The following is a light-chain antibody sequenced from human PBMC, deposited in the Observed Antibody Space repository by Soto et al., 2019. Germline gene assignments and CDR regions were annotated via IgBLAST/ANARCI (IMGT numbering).Light chain of an antibody. V-gene: IGLV2-14*03. Sequence: QSVLTQPASVSGSPGQSITISCTGTSSDVGGYDYVSWYQQHPDKAPKLMIHDVSNRPSGVSDRFSGSKSGNTASLTISGLQAEDEGDYYCSSFTRINTYVFGTGTKVTVL. CDR3: SSFTRINTYV. CDR2: DVS. CDR1: SSDVGGYDY. J-gene: IGLJ1*01.